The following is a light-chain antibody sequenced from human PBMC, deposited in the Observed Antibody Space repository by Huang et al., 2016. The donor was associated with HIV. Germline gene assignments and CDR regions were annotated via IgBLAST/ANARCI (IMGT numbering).Light chain of an antibody. CDR1: QSVSSSY. CDR3: QQYGSSPQFT. J-gene: IGKJ3*01. V-gene: IGKV3-20*01. CDR2: GAS. Sequence: EIVLTQSLGTLSLSPGERATLSCRASQSVSSSYLAWYQQKPGQAPRLLIYGASSRATGIPDFTLTISRLEPEDFAVYYCQQYGSSPQFTFGPGTKVDIK.